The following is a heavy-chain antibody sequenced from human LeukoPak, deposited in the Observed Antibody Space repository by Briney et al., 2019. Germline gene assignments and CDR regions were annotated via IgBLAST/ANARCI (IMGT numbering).Heavy chain of an antibody. V-gene: IGHV4-34*01. CDR2: INHSGST. CDR3: ARDRMMDTAMVTGNYYFDY. D-gene: IGHD5-18*01. J-gene: IGHJ4*02. Sequence: SETLSLTCAVYGGSFSGYYWSWIRQPPGKGLVWIGEINHSGSTNYNPSLKSRVTISVDTSKNQFSLKLSSVTAADTAVYYCARDRMMDTAMVTGNYYFDYWGQGTLVTVSS. CDR1: GGSFSGYY.